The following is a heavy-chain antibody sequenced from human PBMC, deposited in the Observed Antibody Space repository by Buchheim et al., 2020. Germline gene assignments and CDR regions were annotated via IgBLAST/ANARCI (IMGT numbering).Heavy chain of an antibody. D-gene: IGHD3-9*01. J-gene: IGHJ4*02. Sequence: EVQLVESGGDLVQPGGSLRLSCAASGFTFSSYWMSWVRQAPGKGLEWVANIKQDGSEKYYVDSMKGRFSISRDKAKNSLYLQMNSLRAEDTAVYYCARVLRYFDWLPYTLDYWGQGTL. CDR1: GFTFSSYW. CDR2: IKQDGSEK. CDR3: ARVLRYFDWLPYTLDY. V-gene: IGHV3-7*04.